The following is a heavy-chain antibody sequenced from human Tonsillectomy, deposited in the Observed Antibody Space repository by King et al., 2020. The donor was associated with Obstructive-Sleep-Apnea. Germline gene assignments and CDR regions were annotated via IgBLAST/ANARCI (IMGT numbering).Heavy chain of an antibody. CDR2: ISWNSGSI. D-gene: IGHD6-19*01. CDR3: AKARRQWLVLYYFDY. CDR1: GFTFDDYA. J-gene: IGHJ4*02. Sequence: VQLVESGGGLVQPGRSLRLSCAASGFTFDDYAMHWVRQAPGKGLEWVSGISWNSGSIGYADSVKGRFTISRDNAKNSLYLQMNSLRAEDTALYYCAKARRQWLVLYYFDYWGQGTLVTVSS. V-gene: IGHV3-9*01.